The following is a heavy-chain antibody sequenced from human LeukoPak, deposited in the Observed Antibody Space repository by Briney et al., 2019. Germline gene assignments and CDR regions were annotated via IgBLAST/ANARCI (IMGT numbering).Heavy chain of an antibody. D-gene: IGHD4-17*01. Sequence: SETLSLTCTVSGGSISSYYWSWIRQPPGKGLEWIGNIYHSGSTNSNPSLKSRVTMSVDTPKNQFSLKLSSVTAADTAVYYCAREADYGDPKGFDYWGQGTLVIVSS. V-gene: IGHV4-59*01. CDR1: GGSISSYY. CDR2: IYHSGST. J-gene: IGHJ4*02. CDR3: AREADYGDPKGFDY.